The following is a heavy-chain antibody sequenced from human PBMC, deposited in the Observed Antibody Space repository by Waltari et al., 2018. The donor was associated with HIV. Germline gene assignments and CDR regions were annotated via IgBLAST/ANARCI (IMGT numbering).Heavy chain of an antibody. Sequence: HLQLHQSVPGLVTPSETLSPICPVSGASISPSGYYWGWMRHLPGKGVAWCGSIYYSRITYYNPSLKSRVTIAADTSRNQFSLWLSSVTAADTAVYYCARRPYCSSASCYPSDARGAFDIWGQGTMVTVSS. CDR3: ARRPYCSSASCYPSDARGAFDI. D-gene: IGHD2-15*01. CDR2: IYYSRIT. CDR1: GASISPSGYY. J-gene: IGHJ3*02. V-gene: IGHV4-39*01.